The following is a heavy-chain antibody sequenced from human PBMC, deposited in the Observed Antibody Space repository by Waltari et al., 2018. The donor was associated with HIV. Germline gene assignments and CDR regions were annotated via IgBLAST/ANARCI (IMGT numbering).Heavy chain of an antibody. CDR1: GFSFSTSW. J-gene: IGHJ4*02. D-gene: IGHD3-10*01. Sequence: EVQLVESGGGLVHPGESLRLSCTASGFSFSTSWMSWVRQSPGKGLEWVANMKEDGSEKRYADSVKGRFIISRDNAMNSLYLQMNNLRAEDTAVYYCATGFVPGYWGQGTLVTVSS. V-gene: IGHV3-7*01. CDR3: ATGFVPGY. CDR2: MKEDGSEK.